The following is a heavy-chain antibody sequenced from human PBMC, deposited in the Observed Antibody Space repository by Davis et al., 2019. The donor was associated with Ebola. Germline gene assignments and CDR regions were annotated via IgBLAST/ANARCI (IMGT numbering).Heavy chain of an antibody. D-gene: IGHD3-3*01. Sequence: PSETLSLTCTVSGGSISSYYWSWIRQPTGKGLEWIGRIYTSGSTNYNPSLKSRVTMSVDTSKNQFSLKLSSVTAADTAVYYCARGGQGYGFWSGSTYYYYGMDVWGQGTTVTVSS. CDR2: IYTSGST. CDR3: ARGGQGYGFWSGSTYYYYGMDV. V-gene: IGHV4-4*07. CDR1: GGSISSYY. J-gene: IGHJ6*02.